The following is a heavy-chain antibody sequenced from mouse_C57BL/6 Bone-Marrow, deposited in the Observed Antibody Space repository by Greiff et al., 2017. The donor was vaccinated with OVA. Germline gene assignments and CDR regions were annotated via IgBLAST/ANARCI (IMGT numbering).Heavy chain of an antibody. D-gene: IGHD1-1*01. J-gene: IGHJ2*01. V-gene: IGHV1-69*01. CDR3: AREGFTTPYFDY. Sequence: QVQLQQPGAELVMPGASVKLSCKASGYTFTSYWMHWVKQRPGQGLEWIGEIDPSDSYTNYNQKFKGKSTLTVDKSSSTAYMQLSSLTSEDSAVYYCAREGFTTPYFDYWGQGTTRTVSS. CDR2: IDPSDSYT. CDR1: GYTFTSYW.